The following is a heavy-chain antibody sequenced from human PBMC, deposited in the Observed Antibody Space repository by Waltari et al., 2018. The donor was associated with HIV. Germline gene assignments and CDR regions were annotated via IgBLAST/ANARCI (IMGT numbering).Heavy chain of an antibody. CDR2: ISTSSSYI. Sequence: VQLVESGGGLVKPGGSLRISCAASGFTLSSYSMSWVRQAPGKWLEWVSSISTSSSYIYYSDSVKGRFTISIDNAKNSLYLQMNSLSAEDTAVYYCARVNHYYGMDVWGQGTTVTVSS. V-gene: IGHV3-21*01. CDR1: GFTLSSYS. J-gene: IGHJ6*02. CDR3: ARVNHYYGMDV.